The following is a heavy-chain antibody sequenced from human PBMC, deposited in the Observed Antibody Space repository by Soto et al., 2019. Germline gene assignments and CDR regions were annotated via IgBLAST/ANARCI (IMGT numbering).Heavy chain of an antibody. CDR3: ARDEAGADGGHYYYYGMDV. D-gene: IGHD6-19*01. J-gene: IGHJ6*02. V-gene: IGHV1-46*01. CDR1: GYTFTSYY. CDR2: INPSGGST. Sequence: ASVKVSCKASGYTFTSYYMHWVRQAPGQGLEWMGIINPSGGSTSYAQKFQGRVTMTRDTSTSTVYMELSSLRSEDTAVYYCARDEAGADGGHYYYYGMDVWGQGTTVTASS.